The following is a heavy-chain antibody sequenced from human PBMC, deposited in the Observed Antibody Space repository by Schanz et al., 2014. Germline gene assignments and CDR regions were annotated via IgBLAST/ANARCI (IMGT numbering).Heavy chain of an antibody. CDR2: ISSSGNII. V-gene: IGHV3-11*01. CDR3: AAHETLSTTACYPS. J-gene: IGHJ4*02. Sequence: QVLLVESGGGLVKPGGSLRLSCSASGFTFSDSFMSWIRQTPGKGLEWLSYISSSGNIIHYADSVKGRFTISRDNAKNSRYLKMTGLRAEDTAVYYCAAHETLSTTACYPSWGQGTLVAVSS. D-gene: IGHD2-2*01. CDR1: GFTFSDSF.